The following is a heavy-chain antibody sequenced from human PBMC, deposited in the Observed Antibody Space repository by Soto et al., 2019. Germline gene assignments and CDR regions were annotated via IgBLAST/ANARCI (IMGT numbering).Heavy chain of an antibody. Sequence: SETLSVNCPVSGRAIRSSSYDWGWIRQPPGKGLEWIGSIYYSGSTYYNPSLKSRVTISVDTSKNQFSLKLSSVTAADTAVYYCARRVAAAGEGWFDPWGQG. CDR3: ARRVAAAGEGWFDP. D-gene: IGHD6-13*01. V-gene: IGHV4-39*01. CDR2: IYYSGST. J-gene: IGHJ5*02. CDR1: GRAIRSSSYD.